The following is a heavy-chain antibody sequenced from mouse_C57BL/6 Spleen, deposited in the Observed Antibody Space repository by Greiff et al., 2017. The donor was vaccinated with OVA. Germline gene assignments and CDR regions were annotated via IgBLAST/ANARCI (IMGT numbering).Heavy chain of an antibody. CDR1: GYTFTDYN. CDR2: INPNNGGT. V-gene: IGHV1-18*01. CDR3: ARRGSSYPDYDY. Sequence: EVQLQQSGPELVKPGASVKIPCKASGYTFTDYNMDWVKQSHGQSLEWIGDINPNNGGTIYNQKFKGKATLTVDKSSSTAYMELRSLPSEDTAVYYGARRGSSYPDYDYWGQGTTLTVSA. D-gene: IGHD1-1*01. J-gene: IGHJ2*01.